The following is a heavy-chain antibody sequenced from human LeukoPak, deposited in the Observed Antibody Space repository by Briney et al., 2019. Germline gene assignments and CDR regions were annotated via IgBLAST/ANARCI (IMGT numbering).Heavy chain of an antibody. J-gene: IGHJ4*02. CDR1: GFTFSSYG. Sequence: GGSLRLSCAASGFTFSSYGMHWVRQAPGKGLEWVAVISYDGSNKYYADSVKGRVTISRDNSKNTLYLQMNSLRAEDTAVYYCAKDRFGTVTTRGVDYWGQGTLVTVSS. D-gene: IGHD4-17*01. V-gene: IGHV3-30*18. CDR2: ISYDGSNK. CDR3: AKDRFGTVTTRGVDY.